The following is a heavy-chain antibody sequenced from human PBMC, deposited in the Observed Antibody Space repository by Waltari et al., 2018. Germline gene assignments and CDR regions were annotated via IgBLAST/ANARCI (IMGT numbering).Heavy chain of an antibody. D-gene: IGHD1-26*01. CDR2: IVVGSGNT. CDR3: AAGPSGASSRTRAFDI. J-gene: IGHJ3*02. CDR1: GFTFTSSA. Sequence: QMQLVQSGPEVKKPGTSVKVSCKASGFTFTSSAMQWVRQARGQRLEWIGWIVVGSGNTNYAQKFQERVTITRDMSTSTAYMELSSLRSEDTAVYYCAAGPSGASSRTRAFDIWGQGTMVTVSS. V-gene: IGHV1-58*02.